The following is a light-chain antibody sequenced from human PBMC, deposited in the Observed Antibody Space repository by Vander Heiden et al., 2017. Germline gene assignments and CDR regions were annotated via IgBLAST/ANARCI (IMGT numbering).Light chain of an antibody. CDR3: QQYTSYSGT. CDR1: QWINTW. V-gene: IGKV1-5*01. CDR2: DVY. Sequence: DIQMTQSPSTLSVSVGDRVTITCRASQWINTWLAWYQQKPGKAPRLLIYDVYNLESGVPSRFSGSGSGTEFTLTISSLQPDDFATYHCQQYTSYSGTFGQGTKVEIK. J-gene: IGKJ1*01.